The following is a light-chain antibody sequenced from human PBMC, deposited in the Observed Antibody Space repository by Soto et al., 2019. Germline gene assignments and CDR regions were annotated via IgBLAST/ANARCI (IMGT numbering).Light chain of an antibody. CDR2: ATS. CDR3: QQYGSSPT. Sequence: EIVLTQSPGTVSLSPVESATLSCRASQSISRSDLAWYQHRPGQSPRLLIYATSSRATGIPDRFTGGGAGTGFTLTISRLEPEDSAVYYCQQYGSSPTFGGGTKADIK. CDR1: QSISRSD. V-gene: IGKV3-20*01. J-gene: IGKJ4*01.